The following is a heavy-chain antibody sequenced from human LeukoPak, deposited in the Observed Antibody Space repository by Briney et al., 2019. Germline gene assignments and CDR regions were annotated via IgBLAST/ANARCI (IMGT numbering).Heavy chain of an antibody. J-gene: IGHJ4*02. CDR3: ARGVAYSSGWSDYFDY. CDR1: GYTFTGYY. Sequence: APVKVSCKASGYTFTGYYMHWVRQAPGQGLEWMGWINPNSGGTNYAQKFQGRVTMTRDTSIGTAYMELSRLRSDDTAVYYCARGVAYSSGWSDYFDYWGQGTLVTVSS. V-gene: IGHV1-2*02. D-gene: IGHD6-19*01. CDR2: INPNSGGT.